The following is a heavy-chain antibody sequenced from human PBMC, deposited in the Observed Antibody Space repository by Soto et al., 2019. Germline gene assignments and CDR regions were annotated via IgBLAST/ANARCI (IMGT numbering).Heavy chain of an antibody. V-gene: IGHV3-74*01. Sequence: EVQLVESGGGLVQPGGSLRLSCAASGFTFSSYWMHWVRQAPGKGLVWVSRIDNAGSSVRYADSVKGRFTFSRDNAKNTLYLQMNSLRAEDTAVYYCTRVGGSVSGMDVWGQGTTVTVSS. CDR1: GFTFSSYW. CDR2: IDNAGSSV. D-gene: IGHD1-26*01. J-gene: IGHJ6*02. CDR3: TRVGGSVSGMDV.